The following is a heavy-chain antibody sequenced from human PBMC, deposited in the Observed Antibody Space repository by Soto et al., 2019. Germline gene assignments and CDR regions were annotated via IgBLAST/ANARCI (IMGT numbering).Heavy chain of an antibody. CDR1: GGSFIGYY. D-gene: IGHD6-19*01. J-gene: IGHJ5*02. CDR3: ARTRAVWFDP. CDR2: INYNGST. Sequence: SETLSLTCAVYGGSFIGYYWNWIRQPPGKGLEWIGSINYNGSTNYNPSLKSRVTTSVDTSKNQFSLKLSSVTAADTAVYYCARTRAVWFDPWGQGTLVTVSS. V-gene: IGHV4-34*01.